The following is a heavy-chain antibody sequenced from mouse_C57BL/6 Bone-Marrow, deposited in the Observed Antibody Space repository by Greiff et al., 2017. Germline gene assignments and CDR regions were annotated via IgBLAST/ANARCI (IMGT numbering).Heavy chain of an antibody. D-gene: IGHD1-1*01. CDR3: ARNLNYYGKGSMDY. Sequence: VKLVESGPGLVQPSQSLSITCTVSGFSLTSYGVHWVRQSPGKGLEWLGVIWSGGSTDYNAAFISRLSISKDNSKSQVFFKMNSLQADDTAIYYCARNLNYYGKGSMDYWGQGTSVTVSS. CDR2: IWSGGST. J-gene: IGHJ4*01. V-gene: IGHV2-2*01. CDR1: GFSLTSYG.